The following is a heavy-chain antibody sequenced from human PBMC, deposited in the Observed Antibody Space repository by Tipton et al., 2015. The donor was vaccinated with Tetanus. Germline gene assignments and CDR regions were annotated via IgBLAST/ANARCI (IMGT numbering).Heavy chain of an antibody. J-gene: IGHJ2*01. CDR3: ARRLGPYTGDHIWHFDG. D-gene: IGHD3-16*01. CDR2: IYPDDSDT. CDR1: GYSFKLYW. V-gene: IGHV5-51*01. Sequence: QLVQSGAEVKKPGESLKISCQGSGYSFKLYWIAWVRQMPGKGLEWMGIIYPDDSDTRYSPSFQGQVTISADKFISTAYLQWSSLQASDTAIYYCARRLGPYTGDHIWHFDGWGRGTLVTVSS.